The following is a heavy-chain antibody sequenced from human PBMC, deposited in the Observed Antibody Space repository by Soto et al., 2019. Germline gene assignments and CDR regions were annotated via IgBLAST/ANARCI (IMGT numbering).Heavy chain of an antibody. J-gene: IGHJ6*02. V-gene: IGHV4-30-4*01. CDR3: ARADYNCYYGMDV. Sequence: QVQLQESGPGLVKPSQTLSLTCTVSGASISSRDYFWSWIRQPPGKGLEWIGYIYYSGSTYYIPSLKSRVTMSLDTSKNLFSLNLSSVTAADTAVYYCARADYNCYYGMDVWGQGTTVTVSS. CDR2: IYYSGST. CDR1: GASISSRDYF.